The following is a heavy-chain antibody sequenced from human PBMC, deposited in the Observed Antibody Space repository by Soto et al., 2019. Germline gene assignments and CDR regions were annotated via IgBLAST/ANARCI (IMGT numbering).Heavy chain of an antibody. Sequence: EVQLLESGGGLVKPGGSLRLSCAASGFTFSSYAMSWVRQAPGKGLEWVSAISGSGGSTDYAESVKGRFTISRDDSKNAGYLQMNRLRAADAAVVYFSKDPAAIALRASDTRGHATKVCVSS. V-gene: IGHV3-23*01. D-gene: IGHD2-2*01. J-gene: IGHJ3*02. CDR2: ISGSGGST. CDR3: SKDPAAIALRASDT. CDR1: GFTFSSYA.